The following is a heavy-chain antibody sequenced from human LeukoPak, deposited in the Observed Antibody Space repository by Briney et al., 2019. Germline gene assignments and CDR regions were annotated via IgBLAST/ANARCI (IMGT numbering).Heavy chain of an antibody. CDR2: ISGSGGHT. D-gene: IGHD5-18*01. V-gene: IGHV3-23*01. Sequence: GGSLRLSCTASGSTFTSYAMTWVRQAPGKGLEWVSGISGSGGHTYNADSVEGRFTISRDNSKNTVSLQLSSLRVEDTAVYFCAKDREDSAMISGVFDLWGRGTLVTVSS. J-gene: IGHJ2*01. CDR3: AKDREDSAMISGVFDL. CDR1: GSTFTSYA.